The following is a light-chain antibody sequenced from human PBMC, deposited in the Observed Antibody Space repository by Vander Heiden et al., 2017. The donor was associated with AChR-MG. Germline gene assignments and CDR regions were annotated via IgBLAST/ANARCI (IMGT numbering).Light chain of an antibody. CDR1: MSISKF. J-gene: IGKJ4*01. CDR3: QQTYDSLVT. CDR2: GAS. V-gene: IGKV1-39*01. Sequence: DIHITQSPSSLSASVGDRVTITCRASMSISKFLSWYQKKPGQAPKLLIHGASTLQTGVPERFGGSGSGTDFTFTISSLQPEDFATYYCQQTYDSLVTFGGGTRVDIK.